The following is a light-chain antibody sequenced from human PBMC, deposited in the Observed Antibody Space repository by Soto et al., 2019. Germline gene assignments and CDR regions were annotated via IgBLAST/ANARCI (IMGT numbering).Light chain of an antibody. J-gene: IGKJ5*01. CDR3: QQYGGSPMT. CDR2: GAS. V-gene: IGKV3-20*01. CDR1: QTIRN. Sequence: DIVLTQSPGTLSLSPGERATLSCRASQTIRNLAWYQHKICQAPRLLIYGASHRATGIPDRFSGSGSGTDFTLTITRLEPEDFAVYFCQQYGGSPMTFGQGTRMEIK.